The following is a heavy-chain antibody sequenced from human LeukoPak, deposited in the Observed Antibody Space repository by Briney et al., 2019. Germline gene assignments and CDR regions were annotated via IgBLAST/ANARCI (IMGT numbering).Heavy chain of an antibody. V-gene: IGHV3-23*01. Sequence: GGSLRLSCAASGFTFSNYAMSWVCQAPGKGLEWVSTLSNTGTDTYYADSVRGRFTISRDNYENTLFLQMNYLRAEDTAIYYCAKVPYSDYGSGRPPFMDVWGQGTTVAVSS. CDR1: GFTFSNYA. CDR3: AKVPYSDYGSGRPPFMDV. D-gene: IGHD3-10*01. CDR2: LSNTGTDT. J-gene: IGHJ6*02.